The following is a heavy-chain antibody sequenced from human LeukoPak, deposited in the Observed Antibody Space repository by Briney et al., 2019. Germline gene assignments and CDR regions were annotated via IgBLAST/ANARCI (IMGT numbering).Heavy chain of an antibody. CDR2: IYYSGST. D-gene: IGHD3-22*01. J-gene: IGHJ6*02. CDR3: ARVTSGHVWYYYDSSGYPSYGMDV. CDR1: GGSISSGDYY. Sequence: SETLSLTCTVSGGSISSGDYYWSWIRQPPGKGLEWIGYIYYSGSTYYNPSLKSRVTISVDTSKNQFSLKLSSVTAADTAVYYCARVTSGHVWYYYDSSGYPSYGMDVWGQGTTVTVSS. V-gene: IGHV4-30-4*08.